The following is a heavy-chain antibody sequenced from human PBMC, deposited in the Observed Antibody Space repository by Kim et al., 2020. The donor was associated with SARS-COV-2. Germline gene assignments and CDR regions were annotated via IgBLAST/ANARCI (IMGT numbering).Heavy chain of an antibody. CDR1: GYSFTSYW. J-gene: IGHJ4*02. CDR3: AVDFWSGYFSYFDY. D-gene: IGHD3-3*01. V-gene: IGHV5-10-1*01. CDR2: IDPSDSYT. Sequence: GESLKISCKGSGYSFTSYWISWVRQMPGKGLEWMGRIDPSDSYTNYSPSFQGHVTISADKSISTAYLQWSNLKASDTAMYYCAVDFWSGYFSYFDYWGQGTLVTVSS.